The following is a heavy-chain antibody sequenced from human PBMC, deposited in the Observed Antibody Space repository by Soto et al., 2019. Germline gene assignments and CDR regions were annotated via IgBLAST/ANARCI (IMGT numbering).Heavy chain of an antibody. CDR3: AAGPFGGFDY. Sequence: QVQLQESGPGLVKPSQTLSLTCTVSGGSISSGGYYWSWIRQHPGKGLECIGYMYYSGSASYNPSLQSRVIISVDTSKNQFSLKLSSVTAADTAVYYCAAGPFGGFDYWGQGILVTVSS. V-gene: IGHV4-31*03. D-gene: IGHD3-10*01. CDR1: GGSISSGGYY. CDR2: MYYSGSA. J-gene: IGHJ4*02.